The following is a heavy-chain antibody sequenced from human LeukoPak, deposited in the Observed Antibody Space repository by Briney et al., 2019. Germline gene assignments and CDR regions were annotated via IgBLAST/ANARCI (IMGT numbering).Heavy chain of an antibody. J-gene: IGHJ4*02. D-gene: IGHD6-19*01. CDR2: ISYDGSNK. CDR1: GFTFSSYA. V-gene: IGHV3-30*04. CDR3: ARDSSSGSAAFDY. Sequence: GRSLRLSCAASGFTFSSYAMHWVRQAPGKGLEWVAVISYDGSNKYYADSVKGRFTISRDNSKNTLYLQMNSLRAEDTAVYYCARDSSSGSAAFDYWGRGTLVTVSS.